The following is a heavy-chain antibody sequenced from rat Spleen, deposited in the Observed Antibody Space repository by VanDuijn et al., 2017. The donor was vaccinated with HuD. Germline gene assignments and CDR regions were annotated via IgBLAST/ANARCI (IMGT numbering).Heavy chain of an antibody. CDR2: ITNTGGST. CDR1: GFSFSDYY. CDR3: TRDRTAAIAALS. V-gene: IGHV5-20*01. D-gene: IGHD1-2*01. Sequence: EVQVVESDGGLVQPGRSLKLSCAASGFSFSDYYMAWVRQAPTKGLEWVASITNTGGSTYYLDSVKGRFTISRDNAKSTLYLQMNSLRSEDTATYYCTRDRTAAIAALSWGQGVMVTVSS. J-gene: IGHJ2*01.